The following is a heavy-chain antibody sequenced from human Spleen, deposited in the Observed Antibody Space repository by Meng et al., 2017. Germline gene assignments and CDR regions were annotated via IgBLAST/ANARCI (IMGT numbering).Heavy chain of an antibody. CDR2: IYPGNSDT. V-gene: IGHV5-51*01. CDR1: GYNFNNYW. Sequence: GESLKISCKASGYNFNNYWIGWVRQMPGKGPEWMGIIYPGNSDTRYSPTFQGQVTISADKSISTAYLQWSSLKASDTAMYFCARPLTVYYGSGTFYNGAFDIWGQGTMVTVSS. J-gene: IGHJ3*02. D-gene: IGHD3-10*01. CDR3: ARPLTVYYGSGTFYNGAFDI.